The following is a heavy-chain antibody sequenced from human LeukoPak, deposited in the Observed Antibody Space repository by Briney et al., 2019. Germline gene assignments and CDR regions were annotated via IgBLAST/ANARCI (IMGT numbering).Heavy chain of an antibody. J-gene: IGHJ6*03. CDR1: GFTFSSYA. V-gene: IGHV3-66*01. D-gene: IGHD6-13*01. Sequence: SGGSLRLSCAASGFTFSSYAMSWVRQAPGKGLEWVSVIYSGGSTYYADSVKGRFTISRDNSKNTLYLQMNSLRAEDTAVYYCARGYSSSWLRGHYYYMDVWGKGTTVTISS. CDR2: IYSGGST. CDR3: ARGYSSSWLRGHYYYMDV.